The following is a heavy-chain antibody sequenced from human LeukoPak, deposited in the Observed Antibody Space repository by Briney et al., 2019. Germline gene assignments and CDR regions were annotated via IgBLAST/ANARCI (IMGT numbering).Heavy chain of an antibody. CDR2: IIPIFGTA. J-gene: IGHJ3*02. V-gene: IGHV1-69*05. D-gene: IGHD6-19*01. Sequence: GASVKVSCKASGGTFSSYAISWVRQAPGQGLEWMGGIIPIFGTANYAQKLQGRVTMTTDTSTSTAYMELRSLRSDDTAVYYCARGIAVAAGFDIWGQGTMVTVSS. CDR1: GGTFSSYA. CDR3: ARGIAVAAGFDI.